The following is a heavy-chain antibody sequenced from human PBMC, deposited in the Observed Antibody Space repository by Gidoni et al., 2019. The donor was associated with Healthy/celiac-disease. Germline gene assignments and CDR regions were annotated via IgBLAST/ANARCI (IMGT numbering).Heavy chain of an antibody. CDR3: ARGVGVYGGQFDWFDP. D-gene: IGHD2-8*01. Sequence: QVQLQESGPGLVKPSQTLSLTCTVPGCSISSGGYYWSWTRQHPGKGLEWIGYIYYSGTTYYNPSLKSRVTISGDTSKNQFSLKLSSVTAADTAVYYCARGVGVYGGQFDWFDPWGQGTLVTVSS. J-gene: IGHJ5*02. CDR2: IYYSGTT. V-gene: IGHV4-31*03. CDR1: GCSISSGGYY.